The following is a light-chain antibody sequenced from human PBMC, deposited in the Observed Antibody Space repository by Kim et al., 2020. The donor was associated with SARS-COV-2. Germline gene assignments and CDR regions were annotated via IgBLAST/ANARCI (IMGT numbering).Light chain of an antibody. CDR2: DTS. V-gene: IGKV3-11*01. J-gene: IGKJ4*01. CDR3: QQRGNWPLT. Sequence: EIVLTQSPATLSLSPGERATLSCRASESISNSLAWYQQKPGQTPRLLIYDTSNRATGIPARFSGSGSGTDFTLTISSLEPEDFAIYYCQQRGNWPLTFGGGTTVDI. CDR1: ESISNS.